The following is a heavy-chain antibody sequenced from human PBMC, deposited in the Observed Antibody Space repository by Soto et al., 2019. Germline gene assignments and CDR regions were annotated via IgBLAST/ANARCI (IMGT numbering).Heavy chain of an antibody. CDR2: IYWDDDI. D-gene: IGHD3-16*01. V-gene: IGHV2-5*02. CDR1: GVSLSATGVG. J-gene: IGHJ4*02. Sequence: QITLKESGPTLMKPTQTLTLTCTLSGVSLSATGVGVDWIRQPPGKALEWLVLIYWDDDIRYSPSLKSRLTITKDTSKNQVVLTVTNMDPMDTATYYCAHRRGGPPDVWGQGSLVTVSS. CDR3: AHRRGGPPDV.